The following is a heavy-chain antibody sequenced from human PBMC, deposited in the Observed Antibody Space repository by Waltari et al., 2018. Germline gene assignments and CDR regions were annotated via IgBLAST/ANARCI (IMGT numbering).Heavy chain of an antibody. CDR2: ISSSSSYI. D-gene: IGHD4-17*01. J-gene: IGHJ4*02. CDR3: ARDPYGGNSVDPARPADY. Sequence: GKGLEWVSSISSSSSYIYYADSVKGRFTISRDNAKNSLYLQMNSLRAEDTVVYYCARDPYGGNSVDPARPADYWGQGTLVTVSS. V-gene: IGHV3-21*01.